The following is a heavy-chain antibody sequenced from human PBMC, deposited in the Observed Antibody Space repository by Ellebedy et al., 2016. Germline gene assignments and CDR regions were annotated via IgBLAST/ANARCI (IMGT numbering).Heavy chain of an antibody. CDR2: IIPIFGTA. D-gene: IGHD6-13*01. CDR3: ARDRSAAAGKFTAFDI. Sequence: SVKVSCXASGGTFSSYAISWVRQAPGQGLEWMGGIIPIFGTANYAQKFQGRVTITADESTSTAYMELSSLRSEDTAVYYCARDRSAAAGKFTAFDIWGQGTMVTVSS. J-gene: IGHJ3*02. CDR1: GGTFSSYA. V-gene: IGHV1-69*13.